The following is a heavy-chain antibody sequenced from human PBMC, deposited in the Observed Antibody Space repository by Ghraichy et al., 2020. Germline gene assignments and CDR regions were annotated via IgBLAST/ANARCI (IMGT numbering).Heavy chain of an antibody. CDR3: ARANNHHPYYYYYMDV. D-gene: IGHD1-14*01. Sequence: ASVKVSCKASGYTFTSYGISWVRQAPGQGLEWMGWISAYNGNTNYAQKLQGRVTMTTDTSTSTAYMELRSLRSDDTAVYYCARANNHHPYYYYYMDVWGKGTTVTVSS. CDR1: GYTFTSYG. V-gene: IGHV1-18*01. J-gene: IGHJ6*03. CDR2: ISAYNGNT.